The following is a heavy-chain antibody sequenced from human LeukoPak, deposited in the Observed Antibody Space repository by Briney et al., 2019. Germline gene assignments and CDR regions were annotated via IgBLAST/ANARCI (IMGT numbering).Heavy chain of an antibody. CDR3: AKRGIVIRGVLIIGFHKEAYYFDY. J-gene: IGHJ4*02. Sequence: PGGSLRLSCVVSGITLSNYAMSWVRQAPGKGLEWVSGISESGGSRKYADSVKGRFTISRDNSLNTVYLQTNRLRAEDTAVYFCAKRGIVIRGVLIIGFHKEAYYFDYWGQGILVTVSS. D-gene: IGHD3-10*01. CDR2: ISESGGSR. CDR1: GITLSNYA. V-gene: IGHV3-23*01.